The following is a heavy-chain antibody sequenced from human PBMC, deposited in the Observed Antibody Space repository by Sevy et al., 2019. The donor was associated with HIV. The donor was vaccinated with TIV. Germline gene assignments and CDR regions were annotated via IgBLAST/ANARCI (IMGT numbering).Heavy chain of an antibody. Sequence: GGSLRLSCAASGFTFSSYAMSWVRQAPGKGLEWVSAISSSGASTYYADSVKGRFTISRDNSKNTLYLQMNSLRAEDTAVYYCAKDLTGRYTSSSGDFDYWGQGTLVTVSS. CDR1: GFTFSSYA. V-gene: IGHV3-23*01. CDR3: AKDLTGRYTSSSGDFDY. D-gene: IGHD6-6*01. CDR2: ISSSGAST. J-gene: IGHJ4*02.